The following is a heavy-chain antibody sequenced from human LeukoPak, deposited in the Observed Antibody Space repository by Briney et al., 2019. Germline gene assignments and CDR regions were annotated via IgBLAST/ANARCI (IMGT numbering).Heavy chain of an antibody. V-gene: IGHV3-48*02. D-gene: IGHD6-19*01. CDR2: ISSSSSTI. J-gene: IGHJ4*02. Sequence: GGSLRLSCAASGFTFSSYSMNWVRQAPGKGLEWVSYISSSSSTIYYADSVKGRFTISRDNAKNSLYLQMNSLRDEGTAVYYCARDRHSSGWYVSFDYWGQGTLVTVSS. CDR3: ARDRHSSGWYVSFDY. CDR1: GFTFSSYS.